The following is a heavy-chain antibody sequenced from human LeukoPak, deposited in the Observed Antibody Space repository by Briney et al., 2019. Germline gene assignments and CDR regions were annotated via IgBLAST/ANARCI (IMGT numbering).Heavy chain of an antibody. CDR1: GFTFSSYA. D-gene: IGHD3-3*01. CDR2: ISYDGSNK. V-gene: IGHV3-30-3*01. CDR3: ARDWDFGVVNLDY. J-gene: IGHJ4*02. Sequence: GGSLRLSCEASGFTFSSYAMHWVRQAPGKGLEWVAVISYDGSNKYYADSVKGRFTISRDNSKNTLYLQMNSLRAEDTAVYYCARDWDFGVVNLDYRGQGTLVTVSS.